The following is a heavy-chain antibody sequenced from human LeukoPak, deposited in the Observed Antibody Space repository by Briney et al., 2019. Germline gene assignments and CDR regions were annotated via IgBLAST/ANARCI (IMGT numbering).Heavy chain of an antibody. CDR2: INWNGGST. CDR3: ARVYYYDSSGYYYSGGVFDY. D-gene: IGHD3-22*01. V-gene: IGHV3-20*04. Sequence: GGSLRPSCAASGFTFDDYGMSWVRQAPGKGLEWVSGINWNGGSTGYADSVKGRFTISRDNAKNSLYLQMNSLGAEDTALYYCARVYYYDSSGYYYSGGVFDYWGQGTLVTVSS. J-gene: IGHJ4*02. CDR1: GFTFDDYG.